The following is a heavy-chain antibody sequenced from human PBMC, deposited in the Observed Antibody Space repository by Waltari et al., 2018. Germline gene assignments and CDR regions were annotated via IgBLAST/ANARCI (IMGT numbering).Heavy chain of an antibody. CDR2: LSSDGSIT. CDR1: GVSFITSW. V-gene: IGHV3-74*01. CDR3: LRGADL. Sequence: EVQLVESGGGLVQPGGSLRLSCAASGVSFITSWMHWVRQAPGEGLVWVYCLSSDGSITNYADSVKGRFTISGDSAKNTLYLQMNSLRAEDTAVYYCLRGADLRGQGIPVIVSS. J-gene: IGHJ4*02. D-gene: IGHD3-3*01.